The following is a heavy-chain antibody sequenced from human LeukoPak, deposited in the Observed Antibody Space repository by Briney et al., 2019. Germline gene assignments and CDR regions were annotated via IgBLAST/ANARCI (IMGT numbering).Heavy chain of an antibody. Sequence: NPSGTLSLTCTVSGGSISSGDYYWSWIRQPPGKGLEWIGYIYYSGSTYYNPSLKSRVTISVDTSKNQFSLKLSSVTAADTAVYYCARDLNSGYDRHFDYWGQGTLVTVSS. CDR1: GGSISSGDYY. CDR2: IYYSGST. D-gene: IGHD5-12*01. V-gene: IGHV4-30-4*01. J-gene: IGHJ4*02. CDR3: ARDLNSGYDRHFDY.